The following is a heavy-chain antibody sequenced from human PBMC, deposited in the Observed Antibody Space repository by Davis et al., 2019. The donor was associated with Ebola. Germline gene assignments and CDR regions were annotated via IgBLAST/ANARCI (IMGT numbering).Heavy chain of an antibody. V-gene: IGHV3-30*02. D-gene: IGHD2-21*01. CDR1: GFTFSSYP. CDR3: ARGCGEGGDCWIIDS. CDR2: IRDDGNYE. J-gene: IGHJ4*02. Sequence: PGGSLRLSCAASGFTFSSYPMHWVRHTPGKGLEWLGHIRDDGNYERYADSVKGRLSISRDNSKNTVYLQLNSLSVEDTAVHYCARGCGEGGDCWIIDSWGQGTLVTVSS.